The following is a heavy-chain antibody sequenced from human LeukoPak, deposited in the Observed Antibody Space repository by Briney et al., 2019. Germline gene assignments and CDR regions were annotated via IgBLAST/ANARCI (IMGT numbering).Heavy chain of an antibody. CDR1: ASTFSSYG. V-gene: IGHV3-48*02. J-gene: IGHJ4*02. CDR2: IDVGSRSI. CDR3: ARKMAL. D-gene: IGHD5-24*01. Sequence: GGSLSLSCAASASTFSSYGMSWVRQAPGKWLGWVSYIDVGSRSIYDADSVKGRFTVSRDNAKNSLFLQMNSLRDEDTAVYFCARKMALWGQGTLVTVSS.